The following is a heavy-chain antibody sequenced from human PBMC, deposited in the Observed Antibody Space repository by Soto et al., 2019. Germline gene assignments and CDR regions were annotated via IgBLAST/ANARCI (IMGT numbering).Heavy chain of an antibody. Sequence: SVKVSRKAAGGTFSSYAISWVRQAPRQGHEWMGGIIPIFGTANYAQKFQGRVTITADESTSTAYMELSSLRSEDTAVYYCARRRSPYCTIGVCAPEGAFDISGQATFVTVSS. J-gene: IGHJ3*02. CDR3: ARRRSPYCTIGVCAPEGAFDI. V-gene: IGHV1-69*13. D-gene: IGHD2-8*01. CDR1: GGTFSSYA. CDR2: IIPIFGTA.